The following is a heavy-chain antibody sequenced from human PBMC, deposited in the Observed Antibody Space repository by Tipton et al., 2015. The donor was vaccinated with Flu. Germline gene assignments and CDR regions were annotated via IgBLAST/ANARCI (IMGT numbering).Heavy chain of an antibody. Sequence: TLSLTCTVSGGSISSYYWSWIRQPPGKGLEWIGYIYYSGSTNYNPSLKSRVTISVDTSKNQFSLKLSSVTAADTAVYYCARAPSPDYDFWSGYYDHWGQGTLVTVSS. D-gene: IGHD3-3*01. V-gene: IGHV4-59*01. CDR2: IYYSGST. CDR3: ARAPSPDYDFWSGYYDH. J-gene: IGHJ4*02. CDR1: GGSISSYY.